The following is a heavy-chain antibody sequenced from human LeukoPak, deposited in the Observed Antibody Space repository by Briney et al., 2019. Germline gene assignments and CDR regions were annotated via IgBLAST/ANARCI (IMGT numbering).Heavy chain of an antibody. V-gene: IGHV3-7*01. CDR3: ARDSPERGYSYGPLDNYFDY. D-gene: IGHD5-18*01. CDR1: GFTHSNYW. Sequence: GGSLRLSCAASGFTHSNYWMTWVRQAPGKGLEWVANIKQDGSEKYHVDSVKGRFTISRDNAKNSLYLQMNSLRAEDTAMYYCARDSPERGYSYGPLDNYFDYWGQGTLVTVSS. CDR2: IKQDGSEK. J-gene: IGHJ4*02.